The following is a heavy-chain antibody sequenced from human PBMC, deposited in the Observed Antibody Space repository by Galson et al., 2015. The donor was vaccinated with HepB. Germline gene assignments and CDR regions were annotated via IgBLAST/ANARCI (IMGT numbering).Heavy chain of an antibody. CDR3: AKHQVNKVPATNFDY. CDR1: GFTFSSYA. D-gene: IGHD2-2*01. V-gene: IGHV3-30*04. J-gene: IGHJ4*02. Sequence: SLRLSCAASGFTFSSYAMHWVRQAPGKGLEWVAVISYDGSNKYYADSVKGRFTISRDNSKNTLYLQMNSLRAEDTAVYYCAKHQVNKVPATNFDYWGQGTLVTVSS. CDR2: ISYDGSNK.